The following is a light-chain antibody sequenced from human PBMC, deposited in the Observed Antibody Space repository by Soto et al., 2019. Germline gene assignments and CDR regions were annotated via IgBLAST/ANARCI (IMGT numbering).Light chain of an antibody. CDR2: DAS. CDR3: QQRTGWPLT. J-gene: IGKJ4*01. CDR1: QSISSY. Sequence: EIVLTQSPATLSLSPGERATLSCRASQSISSYLVWYQQKRGQAPRLLIYDASNRATGIPARFSGSGSGTDFTLTISSLEPEDFAVYYCQQRTGWPLTFGGGTKVDIK. V-gene: IGKV3-11*01.